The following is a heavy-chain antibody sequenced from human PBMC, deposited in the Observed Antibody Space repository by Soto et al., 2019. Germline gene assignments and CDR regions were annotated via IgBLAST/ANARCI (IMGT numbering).Heavy chain of an antibody. D-gene: IGHD1-7*01. J-gene: IGHJ4*02. Sequence: QVQLVQSGAEVKKPGASVKVSCKASGYTFTGYYMHWVRQAPGQGLEWMGWINPNSGGTNYAQKFKGRVTMTRDTSISTAYMELSRLRSDDTAVYYCARGESLEWNYVSSPYWGQGTLVTVSS. CDR2: INPNSGGT. CDR1: GYTFTGYY. CDR3: ARGESLEWNYVSSPY. V-gene: IGHV1-2*02.